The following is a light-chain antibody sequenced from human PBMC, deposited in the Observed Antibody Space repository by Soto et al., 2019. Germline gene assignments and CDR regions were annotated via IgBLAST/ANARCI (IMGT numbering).Light chain of an antibody. J-gene: IGKJ4*01. CDR1: QSVGRNY. Sequence: EIVLTQSPGTLSLSPGESATLSCRASQSVGRNYLAWFQKKPGQAPRLLIHTASGRATGIPDRFSGSGSGTDFTLTVSRLEPEDLAVYYCHQYASAPLTVGGGTKVDIK. CDR3: HQYASAPLT. V-gene: IGKV3-20*01. CDR2: TAS.